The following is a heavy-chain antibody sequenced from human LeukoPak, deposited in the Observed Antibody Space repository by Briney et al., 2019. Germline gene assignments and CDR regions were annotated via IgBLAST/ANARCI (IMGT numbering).Heavy chain of an antibody. CDR2: IRYDGSSQ. CDR3: AKRRDVAADGSGAFDY. V-gene: IGHV3-30*02. D-gene: IGHD6-13*01. CDR1: GFTFSSYG. Sequence: GGSLRLSCAASGFTFSSYGMHWVRQAPGKGLEWVAFIRYDGSSQRYTDSVKGRFTISRDNSKNTVYLQMNSLRAEDTAVYYCAKRRDVAADGSGAFDYWGQGSLVTVSS. J-gene: IGHJ4*02.